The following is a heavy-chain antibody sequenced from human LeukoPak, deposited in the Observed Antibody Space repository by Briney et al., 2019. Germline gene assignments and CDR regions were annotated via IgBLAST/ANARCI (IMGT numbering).Heavy chain of an antibody. J-gene: IGHJ1*01. V-gene: IGHV1-2*02. CDR3: AKWGFCGGDCSLQH. CDR2: INPHSGDT. CDR1: GYTFTDSY. D-gene: IGHD2-21*01. Sequence: ASVKVSCKASGYTFTDSYMHWVRQAPGQGLEWMGWINPHSGDTNYAQKFQGRVTMTRDTSINTAYMELSRLRSDDTAVYYCAKWGFCGGDCSLQHWGQGTLVTVSS.